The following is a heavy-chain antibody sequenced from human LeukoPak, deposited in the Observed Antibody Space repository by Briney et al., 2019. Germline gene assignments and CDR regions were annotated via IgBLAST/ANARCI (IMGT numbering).Heavy chain of an antibody. V-gene: IGHV4-38-2*02. CDR1: GYSISSGYY. D-gene: IGHD3-10*01. CDR2: IYHSGST. J-gene: IGHJ4*02. Sequence: SETLSLTCTVSGYSISSGYYWGWIRQPPGKGLEWIGSIYHSGSTYYNPSLKSRITISVDTSKNQFSLKLSSVTAADTAVYYCARDVFYGSGSYPDYWGQGTLVTVSS. CDR3: ARDVFYGSGSYPDY.